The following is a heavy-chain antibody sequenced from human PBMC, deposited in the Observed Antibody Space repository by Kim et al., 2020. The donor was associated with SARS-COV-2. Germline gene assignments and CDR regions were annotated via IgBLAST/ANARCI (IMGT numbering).Heavy chain of an antibody. Sequence: GGSLRLSCAASGFTFSSYWMSWVRQAPGKGLEWVANIKQDGSEKYYVDSVKGRFTISRDNAKNSLYLQMNSLRAEDTAVYYCARVVWQQLPRRRYYYYYGMDVWGQGTTVTVSS. CDR2: IKQDGSEK. V-gene: IGHV3-7*01. CDR1: GFTFSSYW. D-gene: IGHD6-13*01. CDR3: ARVVWQQLPRRRYYYYYGMDV. J-gene: IGHJ6*02.